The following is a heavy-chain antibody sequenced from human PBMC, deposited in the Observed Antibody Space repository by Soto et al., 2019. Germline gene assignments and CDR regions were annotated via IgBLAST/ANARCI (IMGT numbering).Heavy chain of an antibody. D-gene: IGHD1-26*01. J-gene: IGHJ4*02. V-gene: IGHV4-59*01. Sequence: SETLSLTCTVSGGSISSYYWSWIRQPPGKGLEWIGYIYYSGRTNYTPSLKSRVTISVDTSKNQFSLKLRSVTAADTAVYFCAREKVGATGYFDYWGQGILVTV. CDR1: GGSISSYY. CDR2: IYYSGRT. CDR3: AREKVGATGYFDY.